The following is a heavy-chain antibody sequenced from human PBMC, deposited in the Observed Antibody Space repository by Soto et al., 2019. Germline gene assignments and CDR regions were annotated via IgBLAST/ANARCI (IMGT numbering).Heavy chain of an antibody. J-gene: IGHJ6*02. CDR3: ARERGYSGYDRYYYYGMDV. Sequence: GGSLRLSCAASEFTFSSYAMSWVRQAPGKGLEWVSAISGSGDGTYYADSVKGRFSISRDNSKNTLYLQMNSLRAEDTAIYYCARERGYSGYDRYYYYGMDVWGQGTTVTVSS. D-gene: IGHD5-12*01. CDR2: ISGSGDGT. V-gene: IGHV3-23*01. CDR1: EFTFSSYA.